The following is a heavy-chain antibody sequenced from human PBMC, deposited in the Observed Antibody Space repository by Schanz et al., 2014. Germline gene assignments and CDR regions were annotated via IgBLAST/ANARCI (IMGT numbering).Heavy chain of an antibody. CDR2: ISGSGGST. CDR1: GFTFSSYA. Sequence: EVQLVESGGGLVQPGGSLRLSCTASGFTFSSYAMSWVRQAPGKGLEWVSAISGSGGSTYYADSVKGRFTISRDNAKNSLYLQMNSLRAEDTAVYYCAKGRVGELSAFDIWGQGTMVTVSS. CDR3: AKGRVGELSAFDI. J-gene: IGHJ3*02. V-gene: IGHV3-23*04. D-gene: IGHD3-10*01.